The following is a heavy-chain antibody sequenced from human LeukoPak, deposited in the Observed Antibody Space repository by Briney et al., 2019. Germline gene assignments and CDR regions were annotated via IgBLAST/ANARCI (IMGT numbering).Heavy chain of an antibody. V-gene: IGHV4-38-2*02. Sequence: KPSETLSLTCTVSGYSISSGYYWGWIRQPPGKGLEWIGSIYHSGSTYYNPSLKSRVTISVDTSKNQFSLKLSSVTAADTAVYYCAREARSRMIVVVTTFDYWGQGTLVTVSS. J-gene: IGHJ4*02. CDR1: GYSISSGYY. CDR3: AREARSRMIVVVTTFDY. CDR2: IYHSGST. D-gene: IGHD3-22*01.